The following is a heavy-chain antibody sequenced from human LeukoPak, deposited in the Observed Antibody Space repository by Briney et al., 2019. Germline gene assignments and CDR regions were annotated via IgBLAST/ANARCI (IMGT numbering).Heavy chain of an antibody. J-gene: IGHJ6*02. Sequence: PGGSLRLSCAASGFTFSSYAMHWVRQAPGKGLEYVSAISSNGGSTYYANSVKGRFTISRDNSKNTLYLQMGSLRAEDMAVYYCARDRIAAAGRLYYYYYGMDVWGQGTTVTVSS. V-gene: IGHV3-64*01. CDR3: ARDRIAAAGRLYYYYYGMDV. D-gene: IGHD6-13*01. CDR2: ISSNGGST. CDR1: GFTFSSYA.